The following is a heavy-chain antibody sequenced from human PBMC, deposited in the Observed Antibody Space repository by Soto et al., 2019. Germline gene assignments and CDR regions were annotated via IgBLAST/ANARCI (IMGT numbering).Heavy chain of an antibody. D-gene: IGHD3-10*01. CDR1: GGSISSSSYY. CDR2: IYYSGST. CDR3: ARANQLLWFGEFPYNWFDP. V-gene: IGHV4-39*01. J-gene: IGHJ5*02. Sequence: PSETLSLTCTVSGGSISSSSYYWGWIRQPPGKGLEWIGSIYYSGSTYCNPSLKSRVTISVDTSKNQFSLKLSSVTAADTAVYYCARANQLLWFGEFPYNWFDPWGQGTLVTVSS.